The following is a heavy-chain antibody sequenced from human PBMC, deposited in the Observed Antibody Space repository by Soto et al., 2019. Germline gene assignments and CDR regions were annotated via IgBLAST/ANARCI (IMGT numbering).Heavy chain of an antibody. CDR2: IWYDGSNN. CDR3: ARDLCSDCSGCSCGSYGFDI. J-gene: IGHJ3*02. V-gene: IGHV3-33*01. D-gene: IGHD2-15*01. Sequence: GSLRPSCAASAVTFTSDGMHGVRQAPGKGVEWVAVIWYDGSNNYYADSVQGRFTIARDNSKNTLYLQMMSLRAEDADVYYCARDLCSDCSGCSCGSYGFDIWGQGTMVTVSS. CDR1: AVTFTSDG.